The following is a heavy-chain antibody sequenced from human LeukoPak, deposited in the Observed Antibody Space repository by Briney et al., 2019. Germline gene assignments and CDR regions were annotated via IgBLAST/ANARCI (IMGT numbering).Heavy chain of an antibody. D-gene: IGHD3-22*01. CDR1: GYTFTSYG. CDR2: ISAYNGNT. CDR3: ARGSYYDSSGYYSY. V-gene: IGHV1-18*01. J-gene: IGHJ4*02. Sequence: ASVKVSCKASGYTFTSYGISWVRQAPGQGLEWMGWISAYNGNTNYAQKLQGRVTMTTDTSTSTAYMELRSLRSDDTAVYYCARGSYYDSSGYYSYWGQGTLVTVSS.